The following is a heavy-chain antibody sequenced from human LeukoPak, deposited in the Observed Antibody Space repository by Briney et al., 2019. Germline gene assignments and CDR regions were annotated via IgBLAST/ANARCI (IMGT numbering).Heavy chain of an antibody. V-gene: IGHV4-59*08. CDR2: IFYSGST. CDR3: ASLLSPAAKDLYFDY. J-gene: IGHJ4*02. CDR1: GGSISSYY. Sequence: SETLSLTCTVSGGSISSYYWSWIRQPPGKGLEWIGCIFYSGSTNYNPSLQSRVTISVDTSKNQFSLKLSSVTAADTAVYYCASLLSPAAKDLYFDYWGQGTLVTVSS. D-gene: IGHD2-2*01.